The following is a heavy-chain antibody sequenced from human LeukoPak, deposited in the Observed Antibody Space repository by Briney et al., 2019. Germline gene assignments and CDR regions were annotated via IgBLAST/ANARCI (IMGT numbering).Heavy chain of an antibody. CDR3: ASSTVEMATILDQD. V-gene: IGHV3-21*01. D-gene: IGHD5-24*01. CDR2: ISTSSSYI. J-gene: IGHJ4*02. Sequence: GGSLRLSCAASGFTFSSYNMNWVRQAPGRGLEWVSSISTSSSYIYYADSVKGRFAISRDNAKNSLYLQMNSLRAEDTAVYYCASSTVEMATILDQDWGQGTLVTVSS. CDR1: GFTFSSYN.